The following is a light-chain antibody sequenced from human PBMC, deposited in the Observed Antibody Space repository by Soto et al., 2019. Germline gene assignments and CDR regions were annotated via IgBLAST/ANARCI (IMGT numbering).Light chain of an antibody. J-gene: IGLJ2*01. CDR2: TNN. Sequence: QSVLTQSDSTSGTPGQRVTITCSGSSSNIGGNIVNWYQQIPGTAPKLLIYTNNQRPSGIPDRLSGSKSGTSASLAISGLQSEDEADYYCAVWDDSLNGVLFGGGTKLTVL. CDR1: SSNIGGNI. V-gene: IGLV1-44*01. CDR3: AVWDDSLNGVL.